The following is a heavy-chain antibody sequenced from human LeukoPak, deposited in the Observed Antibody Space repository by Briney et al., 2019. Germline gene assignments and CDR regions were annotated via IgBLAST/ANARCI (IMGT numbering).Heavy chain of an antibody. CDR3: ARGRAKDAFDI. Sequence: KPSETLSLTCAVYGGSFSGYYWSWIRQPPGKGLEWIGEINHGGSTNYNPSLKSRVTISVDTSKNQFSLKLSSVTAADTAVYYCARGRAKDAFDIWGQGTMVTVSS. J-gene: IGHJ3*02. CDR2: INHGGST. D-gene: IGHD4/OR15-4a*01. V-gene: IGHV4-34*01. CDR1: GGSFSGYY.